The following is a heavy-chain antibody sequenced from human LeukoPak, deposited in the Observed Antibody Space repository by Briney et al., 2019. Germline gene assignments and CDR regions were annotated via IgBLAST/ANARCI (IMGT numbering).Heavy chain of an antibody. CDR3: ARGPRGARGAFDI. CDR1: GGSFSGYY. V-gene: IGHV4-34*01. Sequence: SETLSLTCAVYGGSFSGYYWSWIRQPPGKGLEWIGEINHSGSTNYNPSLKSRVTISVDTSENQFSLKLSSVTAADTAVYYCARGPRGARGAFDIWGQGTMVTVSS. CDR2: INHSGST. J-gene: IGHJ3*02. D-gene: IGHD3-10*01.